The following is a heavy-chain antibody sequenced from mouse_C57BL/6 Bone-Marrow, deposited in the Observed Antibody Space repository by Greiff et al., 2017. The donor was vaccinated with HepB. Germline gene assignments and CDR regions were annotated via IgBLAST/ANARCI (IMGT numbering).Heavy chain of an antibody. CDR3: ARGGLRRMFAY. Sequence: EVQLQQSGPGLVKPSQSLSLTCSVTGYSITSGYYWNWIRQLPGNKLEWMGYISYDGSNNYNPSLKNRISITRDTSKNQFFLKLNSVTTEDTATYYCARGGLRRMFAYWGQGTLVTVSA. D-gene: IGHD2-4*01. CDR2: ISYDGSN. J-gene: IGHJ3*01. V-gene: IGHV3-6*01. CDR1: GYSITSGYY.